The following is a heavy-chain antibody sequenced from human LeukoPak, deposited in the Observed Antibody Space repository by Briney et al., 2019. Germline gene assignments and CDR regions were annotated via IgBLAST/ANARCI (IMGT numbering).Heavy chain of an antibody. J-gene: IGHJ4*02. Sequence: GGSLRLSCAASGFTFSSYSMNWVRQAPGKGLEWVSSISSSSSYIYYADSVKGRFTISRDNAKNSLYLQMNSLRAEDTAVYYCARERYDFWRGLKDYWGQGTLFPVSS. V-gene: IGHV3-21*01. CDR1: GFTFSSYS. D-gene: IGHD3-3*01. CDR3: ARERYDFWRGLKDY. CDR2: ISSSSSYI.